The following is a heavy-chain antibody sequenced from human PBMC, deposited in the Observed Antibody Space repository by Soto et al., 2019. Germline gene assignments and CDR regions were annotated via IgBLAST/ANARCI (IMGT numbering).Heavy chain of an antibody. V-gene: IGHV1-18*01. CDR2: ISAYNGNT. J-gene: IGHJ6*03. CDR1: GYTFTSYG. D-gene: IGHD4-17*01. Sequence: ASVKVSCKASGYTFTSYGISWVRQAPGQGLEWMGWISAYNGNTNYAQKLQGRVTMTTDTSTSTAYMELSSLRSEDTAVYYCAAYPFYGDYAEVDYYYMDVWGKGTTVTVSS. CDR3: AAYPFYGDYAEVDYYYMDV.